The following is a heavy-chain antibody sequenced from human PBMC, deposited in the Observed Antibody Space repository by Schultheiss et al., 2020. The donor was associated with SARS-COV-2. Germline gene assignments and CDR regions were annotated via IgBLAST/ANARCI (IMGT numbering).Heavy chain of an antibody. CDR3: AQGNSRFDY. J-gene: IGHJ4*02. CDR2: INHSGST. D-gene: IGHD2-21*01. V-gene: IGHV4-39*07. CDR1: GGSISSGGYY. Sequence: SETLSLTCTVSGGSISSGGYYWSWIRQPPGKGLEWIGEINHSGSTNYNPSLKSRVTISVDTSKNQFSLKLSSVTPEDTAVYYCAQGNSRFDYWGQGTLVTVSS.